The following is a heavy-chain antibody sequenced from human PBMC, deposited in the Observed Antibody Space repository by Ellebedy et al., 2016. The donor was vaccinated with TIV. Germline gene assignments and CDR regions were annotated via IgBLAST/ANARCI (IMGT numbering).Heavy chain of an antibody. CDR3: AREVLAASYNWFDP. D-gene: IGHD4/OR15-4a*01. V-gene: IGHV3-21*01. Sequence: GESLKISCAASGFTFSSYSMNWVRQAPGKGLEWVSSISSSSSYIYYADSVKGRFTISRDNAKNSLYLQMNSLRAEDTAVYYCAREVLAASYNWFDPWGQGTLVTVSS. CDR1: GFTFSSYS. CDR2: ISSSSSYI. J-gene: IGHJ5*02.